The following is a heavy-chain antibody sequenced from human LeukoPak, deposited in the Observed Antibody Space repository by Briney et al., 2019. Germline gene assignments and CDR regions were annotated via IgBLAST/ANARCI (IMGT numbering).Heavy chain of an antibody. CDR1: GYSFISYW. Sequence: GDSLKISCQSSGYSFISYWIGWVRQMPGKGLEWMGIIYPGGSDIRYSPSFQGQVTISVDKSISTAYLQWSSLKASDTAMYYCARGSEAVAAFDYWGQGTLVTVSS. CDR3: ARGSEAVAAFDY. J-gene: IGHJ4*02. D-gene: IGHD6-19*01. CDR2: IYPGGSDI. V-gene: IGHV5-51*01.